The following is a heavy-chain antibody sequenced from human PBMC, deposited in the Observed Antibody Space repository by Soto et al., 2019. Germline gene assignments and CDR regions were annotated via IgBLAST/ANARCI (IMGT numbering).Heavy chain of an antibody. J-gene: IGHJ5*02. V-gene: IGHV2-5*01. CDR3: AKSGSSGWYRSFYP. D-gene: IGHD6-19*01. CDR2: IYWNDDK. Sequence: SGPTLVNPTQTLTLTCIFSGFSLRTRGVGVGWIRQPPGKALEWLGFIYWNDDKRYSPSLKSRLTITKDTSKNQVVLTMTNMDPVDTATYYCAKSGSSGWYRSFYPCGRGTIVTVS. CDR1: GFSLRTRGVG.